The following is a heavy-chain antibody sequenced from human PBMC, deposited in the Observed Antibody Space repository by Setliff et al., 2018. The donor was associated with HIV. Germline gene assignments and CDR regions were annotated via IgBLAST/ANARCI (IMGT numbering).Heavy chain of an antibody. J-gene: IGHJ6*03. Sequence: SETLSLTCTVSGGSISNYYWSWIRQPPGKGLEWIGYIYNSGSTNYNPSLKSRVTISVDTSKSQFSLKLSSVTAADTAVYYCARCYYNFWSGYPLDYMDVWGKGTTVTVSS. CDR2: IYNSGST. V-gene: IGHV4-59*08. CDR3: ARCYYNFWSGYPLDYMDV. D-gene: IGHD3-3*01. CDR1: GGSISNYY.